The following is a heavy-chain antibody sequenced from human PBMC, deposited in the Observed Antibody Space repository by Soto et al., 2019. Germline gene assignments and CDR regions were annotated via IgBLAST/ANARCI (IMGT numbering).Heavy chain of an antibody. CDR1: GFTFGDYA. J-gene: IGHJ4*02. Sequence: GGSLRLSCTASGFTFGDYAMSWFRQAPGKGLEWVGFIRSKAYGGTTEYAASVKGRFTISRDDSKSIAYLQMNSLKTEDTAVYYCTRVLWLARTYYDYWGQGTLVTVSS. CDR3: TRVLWLARTYYDY. CDR2: IRSKAYGGTT. D-gene: IGHD6-19*01. V-gene: IGHV3-49*03.